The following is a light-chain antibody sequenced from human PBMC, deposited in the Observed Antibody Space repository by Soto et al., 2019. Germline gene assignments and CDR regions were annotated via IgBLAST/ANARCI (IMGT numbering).Light chain of an antibody. J-gene: IGKJ3*01. CDR1: QSISSW. V-gene: IGKV1-5*01. CDR3: QQYNSYSPSFP. CDR2: DAS. Sequence: DIQMTQSPSTLSASVGDRVTITCRASQSISSWLAWYQQKPGKAPKLLIYDASSLESGVPSRFSGSGSGTEFTLTIISLQPDDVATYYCQQYNSYSPSFPCGPGTKVDI.